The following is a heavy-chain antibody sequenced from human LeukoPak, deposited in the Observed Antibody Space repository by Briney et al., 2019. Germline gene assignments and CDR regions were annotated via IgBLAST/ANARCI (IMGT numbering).Heavy chain of an antibody. V-gene: IGHV3-23*01. D-gene: IGHD6-13*01. CDR3: AKDPSSSWQENWFDP. Sequence: GGSLRLSCAASGFTFSSYAMSWVRQAPGKGLEWVSAISGSGGSAYYADSVKGRFTISRDNSKNTLYLQMNSLRAEDTAVYYCAKDPSSSWQENWFDPWGQGTLVTVSS. CDR2: ISGSGGSA. J-gene: IGHJ5*02. CDR1: GFTFSSYA.